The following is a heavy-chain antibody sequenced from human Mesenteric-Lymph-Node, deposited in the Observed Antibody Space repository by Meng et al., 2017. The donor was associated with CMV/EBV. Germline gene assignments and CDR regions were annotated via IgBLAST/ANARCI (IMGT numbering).Heavy chain of an antibody. Sequence: GGSLRLSCAASGFTFSSYAMSWVRQAPGKGLEWVSSISGSGGSTYYADSVKGRFTISRDNSKNTLYLQMNSLRAEDTAVSYCAKVGRGTFDPWGQGTLVTVSS. CDR2: ISGSGGST. CDR3: AKVGRGTFDP. J-gene: IGHJ5*02. V-gene: IGHV3-23*01. CDR1: GFTFSSYA.